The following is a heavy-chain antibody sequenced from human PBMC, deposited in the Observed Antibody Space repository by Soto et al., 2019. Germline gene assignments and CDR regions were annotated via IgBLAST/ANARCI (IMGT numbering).Heavy chain of an antibody. D-gene: IGHD1-26*01. CDR3: ANSRRSGGSYSY. Sequence: EVQLLESGGGLVQPGGSLRLSCAASGFTFSSYAMSWVRQAPGKGLEWVSAISGSGGSTYYADSVKGRFTISRDNSKNTLYLQMNSLRAEDTDVYYCANSRRSGGSYSYWGQGTLVTVSS. V-gene: IGHV3-23*01. J-gene: IGHJ4*02. CDR1: GFTFSSYA. CDR2: ISGSGGST.